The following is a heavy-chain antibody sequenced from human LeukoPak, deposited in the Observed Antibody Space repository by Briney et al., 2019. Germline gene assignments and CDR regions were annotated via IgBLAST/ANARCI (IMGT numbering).Heavy chain of an antibody. D-gene: IGHD5-18*01. CDR1: GYTFTSYY. V-gene: IGHV1-46*01. Sequence: ASVKVSCKASGYTFTSYYMHWVRQAPGQGLEWMGIINPSGGSTSYAQKFQGRVTMTRDMSTSTVYMELSSLRSEDTAVYYCARDLGYGYGLGYYYMDVWGKGTTVTVSS. J-gene: IGHJ6*03. CDR2: INPSGGST. CDR3: ARDLGYGYGLGYYYMDV.